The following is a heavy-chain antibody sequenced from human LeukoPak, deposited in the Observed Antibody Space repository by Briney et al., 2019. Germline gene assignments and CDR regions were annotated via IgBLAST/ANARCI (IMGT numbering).Heavy chain of an antibody. CDR3: ARDDRAVPNWFDP. CDR2: IYYSGST. Sequence: PSETLSLTCTISSGSFTSYYWSWIRQPPGKGLEWIGYIYYSGSTNYNPSLKSRVTISVDTSKNQFSLKLSSVTAADTAVYYCARDDRAVPNWFDPWGQGTLVTVSS. CDR1: SGSFTSYY. V-gene: IGHV4-59*01. J-gene: IGHJ5*02. D-gene: IGHD6-19*01.